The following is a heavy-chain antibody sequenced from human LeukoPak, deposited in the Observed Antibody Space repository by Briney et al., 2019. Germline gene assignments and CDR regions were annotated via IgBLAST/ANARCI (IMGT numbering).Heavy chain of an antibody. CDR1: GFTFRSYA. J-gene: IGHJ4*02. V-gene: IGHV3-23*01. D-gene: IGHD4-17*01. CDR3: AKMTTVTTAPQPSDY. Sequence: PGGSLRLSCAASGFTFRSYAMSWVRQAPGKGLEWVSAISGSGGSTYYADSVKGRFTISRDNSKNTLYLQMNSLRAEDTAVYYCAKMTTVTTAPQPSDYWGQGTLVTVSS. CDR2: ISGSGGST.